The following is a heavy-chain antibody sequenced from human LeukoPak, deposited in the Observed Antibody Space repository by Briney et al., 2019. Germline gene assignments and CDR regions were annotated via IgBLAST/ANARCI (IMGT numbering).Heavy chain of an antibody. D-gene: IGHD6-13*01. V-gene: IGHV4-39*01. CDR1: GGSISSNTYY. Sequence: SETLSLTCTVSGGSISSNTYYWGWIRQPPGRGLEWIGIIFHSGSTYYNPSLKSRVTISVDTSKNQLSLRLSSVTAADAAIYYCARRPSGLIAAAGIYYFDYWGQGTLVTVSS. CDR2: IFHSGST. CDR3: ARRPSGLIAAAGIYYFDY. J-gene: IGHJ4*02.